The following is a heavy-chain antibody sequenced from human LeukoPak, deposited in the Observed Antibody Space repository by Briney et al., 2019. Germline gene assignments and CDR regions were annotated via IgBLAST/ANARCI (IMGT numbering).Heavy chain of an antibody. CDR1: GFTFDDYA. J-gene: IGHJ4*02. V-gene: IGHV3-9*01. CDR2: ISWNSGSI. Sequence: GKSLRLSCAASGFTFDDYAMHWVRQTPGKGLEWVSGISWNSGSIGYAHSVKGRFTISRDNAKNSLYQQMNSLRAEDTALYYCAKGSIAAAGKIDYWGQGTLVTVSS. D-gene: IGHD6-13*01. CDR3: AKGSIAAAGKIDY.